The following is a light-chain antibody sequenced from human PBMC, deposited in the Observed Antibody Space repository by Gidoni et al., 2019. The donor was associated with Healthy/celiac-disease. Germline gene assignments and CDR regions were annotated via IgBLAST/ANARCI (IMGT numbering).Light chain of an antibody. CDR2: DAS. CDR3: QQYNSYSGT. J-gene: IGKJ1*01. CDR1: QSISIW. V-gene: IGKV1-5*01. Sequence: DIQMTQSPSTLSASVGDRVTITCRASQSISIWLAWYQQKPGKAPKLLIYDASSLESGVPSRFSGRGAGTEFTLTISSLQPDDFATYYCQQYNSYSGTFGQGTKVEIK.